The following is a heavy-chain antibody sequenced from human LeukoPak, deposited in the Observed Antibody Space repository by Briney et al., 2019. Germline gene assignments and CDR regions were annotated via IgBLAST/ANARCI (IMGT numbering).Heavy chain of an antibody. CDR3: ARDHRDPGVIFDY. J-gene: IGHJ4*02. V-gene: IGHV3-7*01. CDR1: GFTFSSHW. CDR2: INQDGSEK. D-gene: IGHD3-10*01. Sequence: PGGSLRLSCAASGFTFSSHWMSWVRQAPGKGLEWVANINQDGSEKYYVDSVKGRFTISRDIAKNSLYLQMNSLRAEDTAVYYCARDHRDPGVIFDYWGQGTLVTVSS.